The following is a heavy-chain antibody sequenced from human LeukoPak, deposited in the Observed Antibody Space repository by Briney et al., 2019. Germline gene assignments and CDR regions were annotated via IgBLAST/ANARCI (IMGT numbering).Heavy chain of an antibody. V-gene: IGHV1-24*01. CDR3: ATLPAAIGNWFDP. D-gene: IGHD2-2*02. J-gene: IGHJ5*02. CDR1: GYTLTELS. CDR2: FDPEDGET. Sequence: GASVKVSCKVSGYTLTELSMHWVRQAPGKGLEWMVGFDPEDGETIYAQKFQGRVTMAEDTSTDTAYMELSSLRSEDTAVYYCATLPAAIGNWFDPWGQGTLVTVSS.